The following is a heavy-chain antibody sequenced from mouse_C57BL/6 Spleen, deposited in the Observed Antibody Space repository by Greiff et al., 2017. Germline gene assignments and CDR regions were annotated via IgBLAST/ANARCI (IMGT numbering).Heavy chain of an antibody. CDR1: GYTFTDYY. D-gene: IGHD1-1*01. CDR2: INPNNGGT. CDR3: ASFYYGSYYYAMDY. Sequence: EVQLQQSGPELVKPGASVKISCKASGYTFTDYYMNWVKQSHGKSLEWIGDINPNNGGTSYNQKFKGKATLTVDKSSSTAYMELRSLTSEDSAVYYCASFYYGSYYYAMDYWGQGTSVTVSS. J-gene: IGHJ4*01. V-gene: IGHV1-26*01.